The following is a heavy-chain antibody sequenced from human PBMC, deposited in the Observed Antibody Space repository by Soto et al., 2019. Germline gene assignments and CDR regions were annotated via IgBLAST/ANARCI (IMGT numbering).Heavy chain of an antibody. V-gene: IGHV3-23*01. D-gene: IGHD1-1*01. CDR2: ISGSGGST. CDR1: GFTFSSYA. CDR3: EKFVLEMATTHYYYYGMDV. J-gene: IGHJ6*02. Sequence: GGSLRPSCAASGFTFSSYAMSWVRQAPGKGLEWVSAISGSGGSTYYADSVKGRFTISRDNSKNTLYLQMNSLRAEDTAVYYCEKFVLEMATTHYYYYGMDVWGQGTTVTVSS.